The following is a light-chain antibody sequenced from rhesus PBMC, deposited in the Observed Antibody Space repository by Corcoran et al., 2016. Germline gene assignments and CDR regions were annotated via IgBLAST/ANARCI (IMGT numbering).Light chain of an antibody. CDR1: QGIAND. Sequence: DIQMTQSPSSLSASVGDRVTITCRASQGIANDLACYQQTPWETPKLLIYEAASLQSGFPYRFSGSGSGTDFTLTISSLQAEDFATYYCQHYYSTPYSFGQGTKVEIK. CDR3: QHYYSTPYS. J-gene: IGKJ2*01. V-gene: IGKV1-25*01. CDR2: EAA.